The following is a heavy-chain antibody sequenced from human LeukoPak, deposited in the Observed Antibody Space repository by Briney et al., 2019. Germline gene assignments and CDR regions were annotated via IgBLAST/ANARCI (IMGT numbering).Heavy chain of an antibody. J-gene: IGHJ4*02. CDR3: ARGIAVAGTRFDY. CDR1: GFTFSSYA. Sequence: GGSLRLSCAASGFTFSSYAVSWVRQAPGTGLEWVSTISGGGGNTYYADSVKGRFTISRDNSKSTLYLQMNSLRAEDTAVYYCARGIAVAGTRFDYWGQGTLVTVSS. V-gene: IGHV3-23*01. CDR2: ISGGGGNT. D-gene: IGHD6-19*01.